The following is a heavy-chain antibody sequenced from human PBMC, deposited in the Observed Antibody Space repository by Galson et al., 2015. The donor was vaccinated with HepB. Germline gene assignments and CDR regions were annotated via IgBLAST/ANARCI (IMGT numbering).Heavy chain of an antibody. CDR3: ARGGGRFLEWSNDY. V-gene: IGHV4-31*03. Sequence: LSLTCTVSGGSISSGGYYWSWIRQHPGKGLEWIGYIYYRGSTYYNPSLKSRVTISVDTSKSQFSLKLSSVTAADTAVYYCARGGGRFLEWSNDYWGQGTLVTVSS. CDR1: GGSISSGGYY. D-gene: IGHD3-3*01. CDR2: IYYRGST. J-gene: IGHJ4*02.